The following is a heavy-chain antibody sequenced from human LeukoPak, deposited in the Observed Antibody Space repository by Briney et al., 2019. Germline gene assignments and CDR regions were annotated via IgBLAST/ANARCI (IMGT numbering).Heavy chain of an antibody. J-gene: IGHJ6*02. V-gene: IGHV5-51*01. CDR3: ARSIYGSPYYYYGMDV. Sequence: GESLKISCKASGYRFSNSWIGWVRQMPGKGLECMGIIYPGDSNTKYSPSFQGQVSISADKSSNTAYLQWSGLEASDTAMYYCARSIYGSPYYYYGMDVWGQGTTVTVSS. CDR2: IYPGDSNT. D-gene: IGHD3-10*01. CDR1: GYRFSNSW.